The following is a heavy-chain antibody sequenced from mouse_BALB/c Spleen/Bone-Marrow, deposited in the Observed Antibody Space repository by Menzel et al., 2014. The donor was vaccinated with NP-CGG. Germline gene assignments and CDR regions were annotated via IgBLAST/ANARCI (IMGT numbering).Heavy chain of an antibody. CDR3: ARPTTVVATGGSFDY. Sequence: KLVESGGDLVKPGGSLKLSCAASGFTFSSYGMSWVRQTPDKRLEWVATISSGGSYTYYPDSVKGRFTISRDNAENTLYLQMSSLKSEDTAMYYCARPTTVVATGGSFDYWGQGTPLTVSS. CDR1: GFTFSSYG. V-gene: IGHV5-6*02. CDR2: ISSGGSYT. J-gene: IGHJ2*01. D-gene: IGHD1-1*01.